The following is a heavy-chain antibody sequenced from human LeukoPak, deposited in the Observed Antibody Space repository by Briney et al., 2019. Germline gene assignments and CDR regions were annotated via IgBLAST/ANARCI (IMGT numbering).Heavy chain of an antibody. J-gene: IGHJ4*02. V-gene: IGHV3-23*01. CDR1: GFTFTDYA. CDR2: ISHSGGGT. D-gene: IGHD5-24*01. CDR3: ARGGDGYNGFDF. Sequence: PGGSLRLSCAASGFTFTDYAMSWVRQAPEKGLEWVSTISHSGGGTYYAESVKGRFTISRDNSKNTVYLQMNSLRAEDTAVYYCARGGDGYNGFDFWGQGTLVTVSS.